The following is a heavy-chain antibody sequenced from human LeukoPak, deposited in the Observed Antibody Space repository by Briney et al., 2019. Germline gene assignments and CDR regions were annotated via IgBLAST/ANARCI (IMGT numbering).Heavy chain of an antibody. CDR3: AREVVVVVAAIGYYYYYGMDV. CDR1: GFTFSDHY. D-gene: IGHD2-15*01. Sequence: GGSLRLSCAASGFTFSDHYMDWVRQAPGKGLEWVGRTRNKANSYTTEYAASVKGRFTISRDDSKNSLYLQMNSLKTEDTAVYYCAREVVVVVAAIGYYYYYGMDVWGQGTTVTVSS. J-gene: IGHJ6*02. V-gene: IGHV3-72*01. CDR2: TRNKANSYTT.